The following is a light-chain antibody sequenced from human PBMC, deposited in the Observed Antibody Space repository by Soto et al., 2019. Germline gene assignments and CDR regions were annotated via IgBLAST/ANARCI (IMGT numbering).Light chain of an antibody. Sequence: EIVMTQSPATLSVSPGERATLSCRASQSVSSNLAWYQQKPGQAPRLLIYAASTRATGIPARFSGSGSGTEFTLTISRLQSEDFAVYYCQQYYNWPPRITVGQGTRLEIK. CDR1: QSVSSN. CDR2: AAS. J-gene: IGKJ5*01. V-gene: IGKV3-15*01. CDR3: QQYYNWPPRIT.